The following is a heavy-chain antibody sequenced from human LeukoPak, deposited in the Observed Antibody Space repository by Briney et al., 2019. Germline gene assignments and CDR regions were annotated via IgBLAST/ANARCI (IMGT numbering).Heavy chain of an antibody. D-gene: IGHD3-22*01. CDR1: GGSISSYY. J-gene: IGHJ3*02. CDR2: IYTSGST. Sequence: PSETLSLTCTVSGGSISSYYWSWIRQPAGKGLEWIGRIYTSGSTNYNPSLKSRVTMSVDTSKNQFSLKLSSVTAADTAVYYCARDRYDSSGYYYVPSAFDIWGQGTMVTVSS. CDR3: ARDRYDSSGYYYVPSAFDI. V-gene: IGHV4-4*07.